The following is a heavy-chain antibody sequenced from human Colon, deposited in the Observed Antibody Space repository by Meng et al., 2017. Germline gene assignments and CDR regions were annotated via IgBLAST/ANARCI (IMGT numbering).Heavy chain of an antibody. Sequence: HVHLQEAGPGLVRPSDDLSLVCTVSGGSIKSGGYHWSWVRQHPGKGLEYIGFMSDSGTTDYNPSLRSRVSISEIGSSKNQFSLTLRSVTAADTATYFCARDTLYGTDYWGQGVLVTVSS. D-gene: IGHD4-17*01. V-gene: IGHV4-31*03. J-gene: IGHJ4*02. CDR3: ARDTLYGTDY. CDR2: MSDSGTT. CDR1: GGSIKSGGYH.